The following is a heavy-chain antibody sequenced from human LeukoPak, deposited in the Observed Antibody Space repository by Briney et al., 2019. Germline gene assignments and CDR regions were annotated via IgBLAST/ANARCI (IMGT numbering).Heavy chain of an antibody. Sequence: GGSLRLSCEASGFAFSSYWASWVRQAPGKGLEWVANINQDGNSQNYVDSVRGRFTISKDNAKNSVYLQMSSLRAEDTAVYYCARSLWPEDYWGQGILVTVSS. CDR3: ARSLWPEDY. CDR2: INQDGNSQ. J-gene: IGHJ4*02. V-gene: IGHV3-7*01. CDR1: GFAFSSYW. D-gene: IGHD2-21*01.